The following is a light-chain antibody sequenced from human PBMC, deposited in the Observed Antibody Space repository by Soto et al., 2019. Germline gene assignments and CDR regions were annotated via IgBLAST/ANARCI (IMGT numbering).Light chain of an antibody. Sequence: DSVLTQSPGTLSLSPGERATLSCRASQSVRSSHLAWYQLMPGQAPRLLIYGASNRATGIPDTFSGSGSWTDYTLSISRLEHEVFAVYYCQQDSSSPLTFGGGLKVEIK. CDR1: QSVRSSH. CDR3: QQDSSSPLT. CDR2: GAS. J-gene: IGKJ4*01. V-gene: IGKV3-20*01.